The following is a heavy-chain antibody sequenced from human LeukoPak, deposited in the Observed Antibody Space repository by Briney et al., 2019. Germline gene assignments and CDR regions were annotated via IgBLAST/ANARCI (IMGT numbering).Heavy chain of an antibody. Sequence: SETLSLTCTVPDGSISNSFWNWVRQPPGKGLEWIAYIHTSGSTNYNPAFKSRVTLSVDTSKSQFSLRLNSVTASDTAVYYCANSYDGKIVPFNNWGQGTLVTVSS. D-gene: IGHD4-23*01. CDR2: IHTSGST. J-gene: IGHJ4*02. CDR1: DGSISNSF. CDR3: ANSYDGKIVPFNN. V-gene: IGHV4-4*09.